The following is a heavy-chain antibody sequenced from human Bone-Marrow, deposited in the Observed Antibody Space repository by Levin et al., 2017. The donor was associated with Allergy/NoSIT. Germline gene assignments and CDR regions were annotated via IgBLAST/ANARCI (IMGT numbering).Heavy chain of an antibody. V-gene: IGHV1-69*13. Sequence: GASVKVSCKTSGGTFSKFSLSWVRQAPGQGLEWMGGTIPIFGKPTYAQKFQGRVTITADESTSTAYMELSSLTSEDTAVYYCAKGRNWNDIYAMDVWGLGTTVTVSS. CDR1: GGTFSKFS. D-gene: IGHD1-20*01. J-gene: IGHJ6*02. CDR3: AKGRNWNDIYAMDV. CDR2: TIPIFGKP.